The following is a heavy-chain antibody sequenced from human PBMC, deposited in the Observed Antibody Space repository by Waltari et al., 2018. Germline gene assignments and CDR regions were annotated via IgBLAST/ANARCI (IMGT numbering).Heavy chain of an antibody. CDR2: INTDGSST. V-gene: IGHV3-74*01. CDR3: TRALSGSFPY. CDR1: GFTFRSYW. D-gene: IGHD1-26*01. J-gene: IGHJ4*02. Sequence: EVQLVESGGGSVQPGGSLRLTCAASGFTFRSYWMYWVRQAPGKGLVWVSRINTDGSSTSYADSVKGRFTISRDNAKNTLYLQMNSLRAEDTAVYYCTRALSGSFPYWGQGTLVTVSS.